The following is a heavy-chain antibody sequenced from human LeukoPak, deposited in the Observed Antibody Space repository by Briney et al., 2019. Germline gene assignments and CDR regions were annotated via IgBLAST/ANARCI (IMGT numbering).Heavy chain of an antibody. J-gene: IGHJ5*02. CDR2: MNPNSGNT. Sequence: ASVKVSCKASRYTFTSYDISWVRQAPGQGLEWLGWMNPNSGNTGYARKFQGRVAITRNTSISTAYMELSSLRSEDTAVYYCARSCGGDCYYAIDPWGQGTLVTVSS. D-gene: IGHD2-21*01. CDR3: ARSCGGDCYYAIDP. V-gene: IGHV1-8*01. CDR1: RYTFTSYD.